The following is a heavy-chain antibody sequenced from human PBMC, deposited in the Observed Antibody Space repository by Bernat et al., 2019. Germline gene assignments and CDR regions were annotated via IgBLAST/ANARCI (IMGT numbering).Heavy chain of an antibody. V-gene: IGHV3-30*18. CDR2: ISYDGSNK. J-gene: IGHJ5*02. Sequence: ASGFTFSSYGMHWVRQAPGKGLDWVAVISYDGSNKYYSDSVKVRFTISRDTSKNKRYLQINSLRAEDTAVYCWAKDSLSSSWPYTWFDPWDQ. CDR3: AKDSLSSSWPYTWFDP. D-gene: IGHD6-13*01. CDR1: GFTFSSYG.